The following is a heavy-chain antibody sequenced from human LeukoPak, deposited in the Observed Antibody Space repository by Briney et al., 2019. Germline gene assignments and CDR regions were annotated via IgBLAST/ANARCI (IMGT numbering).Heavy chain of an antibody. CDR2: IYPGDSNT. V-gene: IGHV5-51*01. CDR3: ARLWAGYCSGGSCYSGFEY. Sequence: RGESLKISCKGSGYSFTSYWIGSVRQMPGKGLEWMGIIYPGDSNTRYSPSFQGQVTISADKSISTAYLQWSSLKASDTAMYYCARLWAGYCSGGSCYSGFEYWGQGTLVTVSS. J-gene: IGHJ4*02. D-gene: IGHD2-15*01. CDR1: GYSFTSYW.